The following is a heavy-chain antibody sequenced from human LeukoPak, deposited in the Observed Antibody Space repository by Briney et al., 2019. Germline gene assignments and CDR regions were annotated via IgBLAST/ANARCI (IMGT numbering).Heavy chain of an antibody. V-gene: IGHV3-7*03. CDR3: AKVSSGPSYNWFDP. CDR1: GFTLSSYC. CDR2: IKQDGTEK. Sequence: GGSLRLSCAASGFTLSSYCMSWVRQAPGKGLEWVANIKQDGTEKYNVDSVKGRFTISRDSAKNSLYLQMNSLRAEDTAVYYCAKVSSGPSYNWFDPWGQGTLVTVSS. J-gene: IGHJ5*02. D-gene: IGHD3-3*01.